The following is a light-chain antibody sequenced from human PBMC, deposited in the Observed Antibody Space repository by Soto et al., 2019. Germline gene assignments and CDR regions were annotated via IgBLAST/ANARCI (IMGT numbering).Light chain of an antibody. V-gene: IGKV1-9*01. CDR3: QHYNSYSEA. CDR1: HDISTF. CDR2: EAS. J-gene: IGKJ1*01. Sequence: DIQLTQSPSLLSASIGDRVTITCRASHDISTFLAWYQQKPGKAPKLLIYEASTLHSGVPSRFSGSGSGTDFTLTISSLQPDDFATYYCQHYNSYSEAFGQGTKVDIK.